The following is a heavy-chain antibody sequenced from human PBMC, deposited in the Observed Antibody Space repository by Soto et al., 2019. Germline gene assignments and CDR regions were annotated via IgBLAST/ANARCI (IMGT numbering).Heavy chain of an antibody. CDR1: GFTFSSYA. J-gene: IGHJ4*02. D-gene: IGHD6-19*01. V-gene: IGHV3-23*01. CDR3: AKNPTAVAGTSDYYFDH. CDR2: ISGSGGGT. Sequence: GGSLRLSCAASGFTFSSYALSWVRQAPGEGLEWVSGISGSGGGTFYADSVKGRFTISRDDSKNTLYLQVNSLRAEDTAVYYCAKNPTAVAGTSDYYFDHWGQGTPVTV.